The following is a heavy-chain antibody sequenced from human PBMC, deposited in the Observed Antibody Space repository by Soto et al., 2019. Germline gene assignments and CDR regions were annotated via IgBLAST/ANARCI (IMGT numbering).Heavy chain of an antibody. V-gene: IGHV3-30-3*01. D-gene: IGHD2-8*01. CDR1: GVTVSVYA. CDR3: ATAPRRYCTSLSCLALYALDV. Sequence: WRTLRLSRGVSGVTVSVYAVHGVGYVTGRGLEWVAVRSFDGNIRYDADSVKGRFTISRDNSKNPLFLQMHSLKGEATAAYSSATAPRRYCTSLSCLALYALDVWAQGPTVTASS. J-gene: IGHJ6*02. CDR2: RSFDGNIR.